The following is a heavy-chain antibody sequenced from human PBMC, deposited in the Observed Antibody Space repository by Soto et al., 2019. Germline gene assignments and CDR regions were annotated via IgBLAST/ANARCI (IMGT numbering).Heavy chain of an antibody. V-gene: IGHV1-69*10. Sequence: ASVKVSCKASGGTFSSYAISWVRQAPGQGLEWMGGIIPILGIANYEQKFQGRVTITADKSTSTAYMELSSLRSEDTAVYYCARVGNYYGSGSSHYYYYYGMDVWGQGTTVTVSS. J-gene: IGHJ6*02. CDR3: ARVGNYYGSGSSHYYYYYGMDV. CDR2: IIPILGIA. D-gene: IGHD3-10*01. CDR1: GGTFSSYA.